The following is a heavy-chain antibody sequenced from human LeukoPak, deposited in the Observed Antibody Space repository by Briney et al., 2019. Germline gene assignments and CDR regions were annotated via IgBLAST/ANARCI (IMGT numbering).Heavy chain of an antibody. V-gene: IGHV1-69*13. CDR3: AREEERPYSFDY. CDR2: IVPLFGTP. CDR1: GGTFSSSG. D-gene: IGHD1-1*01. J-gene: IGHJ4*02. Sequence: SVKVSCKASGGTFSSSGLSWFRQAPGHGPEWMGGIVPLFGTPKYAQKFQGRLTITADESTTTVYMELSSLRSEDTAVYYCAREEERPYSFDYWGQGTLVTVSS.